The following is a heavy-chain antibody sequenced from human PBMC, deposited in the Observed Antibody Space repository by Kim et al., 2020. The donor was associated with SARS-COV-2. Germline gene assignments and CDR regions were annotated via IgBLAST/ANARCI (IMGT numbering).Heavy chain of an antibody. CDR3: ARLRLRPNYYDSSGYYYASPRYYYYGMDV. J-gene: IGHJ6*02. CDR2: INHSGST. Sequence: SETLSLTCAVYGGSFSGYYWSWIRQPPGKGLEWIGEINHSGSTNYNPSLKSRVTISVDTSKNQFSLKLSSVTAADTAVYYCARLRLRPNYYDSSGYYYASPRYYYYGMDVWGQGTTVTVSS. V-gene: IGHV4-34*01. CDR1: GGSFSGYY. D-gene: IGHD3-22*01.